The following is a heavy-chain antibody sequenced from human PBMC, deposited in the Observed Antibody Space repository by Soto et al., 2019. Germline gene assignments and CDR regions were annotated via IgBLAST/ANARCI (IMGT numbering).Heavy chain of an antibody. Sequence: VHLSEWGGGLVQPGWSLRLSCAASGFMFSAYAMHWVRQAPGQGLEWVSSMSGTSADTYYADSVKGRFTVSRDSSKDTLYLQLNSLRAEDTALYFCAREDGGGPFDYWGQGTLVIVSS. J-gene: IGHJ4*02. CDR1: GFMFSAYA. CDR2: MSGTSADT. CDR3: AREDGGGPFDY. V-gene: IGHV3-23*01. D-gene: IGHD2-15*01.